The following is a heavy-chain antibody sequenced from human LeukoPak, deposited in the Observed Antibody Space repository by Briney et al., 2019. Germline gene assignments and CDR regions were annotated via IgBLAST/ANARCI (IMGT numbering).Heavy chain of an antibody. CDR3: VRVYSSSWYGFDY. CDR1: GYSISSGYY. CDR2: IYHSGST. V-gene: IGHV4-38-2*02. J-gene: IGHJ4*02. Sequence: PSETLSLTCTVSGYSISSGYYWGWIRQPPGKGLEWIGSIYHSGSTYYNPSPKSRVTISVVTSKNQFSLKLSSVTAADTAVYYCVRVYSSSWYGFDYWGQGTLVTVSS. D-gene: IGHD6-13*01.